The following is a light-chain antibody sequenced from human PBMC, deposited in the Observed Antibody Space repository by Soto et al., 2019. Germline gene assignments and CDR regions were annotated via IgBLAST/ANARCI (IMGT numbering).Light chain of an antibody. J-gene: IGLJ3*02. CDR1: SSNIGAGYD. V-gene: IGLV1-40*01. Sequence: QSVLKQPPSVSGAPGQWVTIPCAGSSSNIGAGYDVHWYQQLPGRAPKVLIYTNSNRPSGVPDRFSASKSGSSASLAIHGVXAXDGXXYFCQSYDNSLSGSGVFGGGTKLTVL. CDR2: TNS. CDR3: QSYDNSLSGSGV.